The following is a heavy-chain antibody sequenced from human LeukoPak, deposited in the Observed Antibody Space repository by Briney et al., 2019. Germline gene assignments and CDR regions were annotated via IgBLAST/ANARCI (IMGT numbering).Heavy chain of an antibody. V-gene: IGHV1-18*04. J-gene: IGHJ4*02. CDR1: GYTFTGYY. CDR2: ISAYNGNT. Sequence: GASVKVSCKASGYTFTGYYMHWVRQAPGQGLEWMGWISAYNGNTNYAQKLQGRVTMTTDTSTSTAYMELRSLRSDDTAVYYCARGVEQLASDWGQGTLVTVSS. CDR3: ARGVEQLASD. D-gene: IGHD6-6*01.